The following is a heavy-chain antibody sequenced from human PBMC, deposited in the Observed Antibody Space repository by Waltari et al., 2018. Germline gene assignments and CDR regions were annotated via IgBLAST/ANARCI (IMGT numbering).Heavy chain of an antibody. J-gene: IGHJ3*02. CDR2: IRYDGSNK. CDR3: AKERGGSYYDAFDI. Sequence: QVQLVESGGGVVQPGGSLRLSCAASGFTFSSYGMHWVRQAPGKGVEWVAFIRYDGSNKYYADSVKGRFTISRDNSKNTLYLQMNSLRAEDTAVYYCAKERGGSYYDAFDIWGQGTMVTVSS. CDR1: GFTFSSYG. D-gene: IGHD1-26*01. V-gene: IGHV3-30*02.